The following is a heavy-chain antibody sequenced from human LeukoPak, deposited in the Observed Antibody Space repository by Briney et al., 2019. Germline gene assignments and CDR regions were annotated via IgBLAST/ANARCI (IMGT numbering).Heavy chain of an antibody. CDR3: APGYCSSTSCLHYFDY. J-gene: IGHJ4*02. CDR2: ISVISNTI. D-gene: IGHD2-2*01. Sequence: GGSLRLSCAASGFTFTTYSMNWVRQAPGKGLEWVSYISVISNTIYYADSVKGRFTISRDNAKNSLYLQMNSLRAEDTAIYYCAPGYCSSTSCLHYFDYWGQGTLVTVS. V-gene: IGHV3-48*04. CDR1: GFTFTTYS.